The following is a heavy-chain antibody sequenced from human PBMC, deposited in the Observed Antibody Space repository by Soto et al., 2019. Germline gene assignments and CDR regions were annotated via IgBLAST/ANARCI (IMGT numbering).Heavy chain of an antibody. CDR1: GGSISGYY. CDR2: IHYSGST. J-gene: IGHJ5*02. CDR3: ARGGVAARKGRWFDP. D-gene: IGHD6-25*01. Sequence: PYETWSLSCTFSGGSISGYYWGWHQQPPGGGRWWIGCIHYSGSTSYNPSLRSRVTIPVDTPKNQFSLKVNAMTAADTAIYYCARGGVAARKGRWFDPWGQGTLVTV. V-gene: IGHV4-59*01.